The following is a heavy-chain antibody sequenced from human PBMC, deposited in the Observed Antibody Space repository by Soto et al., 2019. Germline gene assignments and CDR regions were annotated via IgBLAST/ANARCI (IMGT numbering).Heavy chain of an antibody. CDR2: IRSKPYGGAT. CDR3: ARRQYLDY. V-gene: IGHV3-49*03. J-gene: IGHJ4*02. CDR1: GFTFGDYA. Sequence: EVQLVESGGGLVQPGRSLRLSCTGSGFTFGDYAMSWFRQAPGKGLEWVGFIRSKPYGGATEYAASVKGRFTISRDDSKSIAYLQMNSLTNVDTAVYYCARRQYLDYWGQGTLVTVSS.